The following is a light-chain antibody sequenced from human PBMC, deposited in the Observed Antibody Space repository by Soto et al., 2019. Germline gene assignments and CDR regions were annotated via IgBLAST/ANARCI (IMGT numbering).Light chain of an antibody. CDR3: SSYTSSSTDV. V-gene: IGLV2-14*01. J-gene: IGLJ1*01. CDR2: DVS. Sequence: QSVLTQPASVSGSPGQSITISCTGTSSDVGGYNYVSWYQQHPGKAPKLMIYDVSNRPSGVSNRFSGSKSGNTASLTISGLQAKDEADYYCSSYTSSSTDVSGTGTKVTVL. CDR1: SSDVGGYNY.